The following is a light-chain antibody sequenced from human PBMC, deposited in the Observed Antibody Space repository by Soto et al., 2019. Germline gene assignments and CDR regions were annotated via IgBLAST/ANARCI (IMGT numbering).Light chain of an antibody. CDR1: QGISSD. V-gene: IGKV1-9*01. CDR2: SAS. J-gene: IGKJ5*01. Sequence: IQLTQSPSSLSASVGDRGTITCRASQGISSDLPWYQQKPGKAPKLLLYSASTLQNGVPPSFSGRGSMTDFPLTISGLQPEEFATYYCQQLNSYPGTFGQGTRLEIK. CDR3: QQLNSYPGT.